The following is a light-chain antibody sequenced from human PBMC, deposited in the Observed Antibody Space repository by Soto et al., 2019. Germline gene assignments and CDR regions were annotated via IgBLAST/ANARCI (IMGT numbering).Light chain of an antibody. CDR3: QSQDRSLGRSV. CDR2: GNS. J-gene: IGLJ2*01. V-gene: IGLV1-40*01. CDR1: SSNIGAGYD. Sequence: QSVLTQPPSVSGAPGQRVTISCTGSSSNIGAGYDVHWYQPLPGTAPKLLIYGNSNRPSGVPDRVSGSKSGTSASLAITGLQAEYEAESDCQSQDRSLGRSVFGGGTKLTVL.